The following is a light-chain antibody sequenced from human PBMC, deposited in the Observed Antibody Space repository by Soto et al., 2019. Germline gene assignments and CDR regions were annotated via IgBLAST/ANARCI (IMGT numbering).Light chain of an antibody. Sequence: SSELTQPPSVSVSPGQTASITCSGNKLDTKNVSWYRQKAGQSPVVVMYEDSKRPSGIPERFSGSNSGDTATLTISGTQAMDEADYYCQAWDSSSVVFGGGTKLTVL. V-gene: IGLV3-1*01. J-gene: IGLJ2*01. CDR1: KLDTKN. CDR2: EDS. CDR3: QAWDSSSVV.